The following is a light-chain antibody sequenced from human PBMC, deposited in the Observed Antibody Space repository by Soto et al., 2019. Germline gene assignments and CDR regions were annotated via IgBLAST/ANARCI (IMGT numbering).Light chain of an antibody. CDR2: TAS. V-gene: IGKV1-6*02. J-gene: IGKJ4*01. Sequence: AIQMTQSPSSLSASIRDRVTITCRASQAIRSDLGWYQQKPGKAPKVLIYTASTLQTGVPSRFSGSGSGTDFTLAMSSLQPEDFATYYCPQDNDFLVTFGGGTKVE. CDR3: PQDNDFLVT. CDR1: QAIRSD.